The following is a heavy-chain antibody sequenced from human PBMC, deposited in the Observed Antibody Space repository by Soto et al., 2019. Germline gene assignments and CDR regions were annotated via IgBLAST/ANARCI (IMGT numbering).Heavy chain of an antibody. CDR3: ARGEQYSGRIFDY. J-gene: IGHJ4*01. D-gene: IGHD1-26*01. V-gene: IGHV6-1*01. CDR2: TYYRSKWYY. CDR1: GDSVSSNSSG. Sequence: SQTLSLPCGITGDSVSSNSSGCSFVRQSPSRGLEWLGRTYYRSKWYYEYAVSVRGRITINPDTSKNQYSLQLNSVTPEDTAVYFCARGEQYSGRIFDYWGQGTLVTVSS.